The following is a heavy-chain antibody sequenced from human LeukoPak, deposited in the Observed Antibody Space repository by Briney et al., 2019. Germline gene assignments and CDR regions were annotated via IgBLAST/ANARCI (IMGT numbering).Heavy chain of an antibody. D-gene: IGHD5-12*01. CDR1: GFTFSSYE. Sequence: GGSLRLSCAASGFTFSSYEMHLVRQAPGKGLEWVADISSIGTTIYYADSLKGRFTIYRENAKNSLYLQMNSLRAEETAVYYCARLLVATPGVDPWGEGTLVSVSS. V-gene: IGHV3-48*03. CDR3: ARLLVATPGVDP. J-gene: IGHJ5*02. CDR2: ISSIGTTI.